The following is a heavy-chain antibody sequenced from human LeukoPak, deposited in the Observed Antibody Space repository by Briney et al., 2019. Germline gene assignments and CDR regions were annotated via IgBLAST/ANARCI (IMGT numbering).Heavy chain of an antibody. D-gene: IGHD5-18*01. CDR1: GGNCDSYA. V-gene: IGHV3-9*01. J-gene: IGHJ4*02. Sequence: SLRRSCAASGGNCDSYAMHWVRQAPGKGLEGGSGISWNSGSIGYADSVKGRFTISRDNAKNSLYLQMNRLSAEDTALYYCANGRGYSYGLDYWGQGTLVTVSS. CDR2: ISWNSGSI. CDR3: ANGRGYSYGLDY.